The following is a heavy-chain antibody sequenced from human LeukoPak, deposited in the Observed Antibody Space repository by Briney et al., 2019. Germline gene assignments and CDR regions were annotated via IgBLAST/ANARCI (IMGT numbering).Heavy chain of an antibody. CDR2: ISWNSGSI. CDR3: AKDRSGSYGAFDI. D-gene: IGHD1-26*01. CDR1: GFTFDDYA. V-gene: IGHV3-9*01. Sequence: GGSLRLSCAASGFTFDDYAMHWVRHAPGKGLEWVSGISWNSGSIGYADSVKGRFTISRDNAKNSLYLQMNSLRAEDTALYYCAKDRSGSYGAFDIWGQGTMVTVSS. J-gene: IGHJ3*02.